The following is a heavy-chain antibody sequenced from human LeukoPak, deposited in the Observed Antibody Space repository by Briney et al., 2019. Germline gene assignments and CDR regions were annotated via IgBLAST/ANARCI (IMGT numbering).Heavy chain of an antibody. Sequence: SETLSLTCAVSGYSISSGYYWGWIRQPPGKGLEWIGSIYHSGSTYYNPSLKSRVTISVDTSKNQFSLKLSSVTAADTAVYYCARDLGDYYDSSGYYYFDYWGQGTLVTVSS. D-gene: IGHD3-22*01. V-gene: IGHV4-38-2*02. CDR3: ARDLGDYYDSSGYYYFDY. CDR2: IYHSGST. CDR1: GYSISSGYY. J-gene: IGHJ4*02.